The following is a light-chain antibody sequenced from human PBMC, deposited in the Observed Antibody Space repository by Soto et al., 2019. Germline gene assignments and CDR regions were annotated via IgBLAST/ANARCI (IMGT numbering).Light chain of an antibody. CDR1: QGVSSN. CDR3: QHYNNWPPWT. J-gene: IGKJ1*01. V-gene: IGKV3-15*01. CDR2: DAS. Sequence: EIVLTQSPGTLSLSPGERATLSCMATQGVSSNLAWYQQKPGKAPRLLIYDASIRATGIPARFSGSGSGTEFTLPISSLQSEDFAVYYCQHYNNWPPWTFGQGTKV.